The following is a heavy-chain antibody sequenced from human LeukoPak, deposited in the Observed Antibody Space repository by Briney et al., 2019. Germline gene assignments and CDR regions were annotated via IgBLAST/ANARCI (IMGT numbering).Heavy chain of an antibody. D-gene: IGHD2-2*01. CDR3: AKDSSIVVVPAATSYDY. J-gene: IGHJ4*02. Sequence: PGGSLRLSCAASGFTFSSYSMNWVRQAPGKGLEWVSYISSSSSTIYYADSVKGRFTISRDNAKNSLYLQMNSLRAEDTAVYYCAKDSSIVVVPAATSYDYWGQGTLVTVSS. CDR1: GFTFSSYS. V-gene: IGHV3-48*01. CDR2: ISSSSSTI.